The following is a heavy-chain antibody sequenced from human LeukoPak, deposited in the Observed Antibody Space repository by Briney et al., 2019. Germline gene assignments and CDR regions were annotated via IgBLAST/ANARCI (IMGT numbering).Heavy chain of an antibody. Sequence: ASVKVSCKASGYTFTGYYMHWVRQAPGQGLEWKGWINPNSGGTNYAQKFQGRVTMTRDTSISTAYMELSRLRSDDTAVYYCASSDYAAYYYGMDVWGQGTTVTVSS. J-gene: IGHJ6*02. CDR2: INPNSGGT. CDR1: GYTFTGYY. CDR3: ASSDYAAYYYGMDV. V-gene: IGHV1-2*02. D-gene: IGHD4-17*01.